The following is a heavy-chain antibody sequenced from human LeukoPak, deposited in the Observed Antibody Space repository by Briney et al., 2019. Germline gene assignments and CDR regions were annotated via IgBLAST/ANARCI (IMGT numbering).Heavy chain of an antibody. CDR2: IYPGDSDT. CDR3: ARSITIFGVVIMAWFDP. V-gene: IGHV5-51*01. CDR1: GSSFTSYW. D-gene: IGHD3-3*01. J-gene: IGHJ5*02. Sequence: GESLQISCQGPGSSFTSYWIGWVRQLPGKGLEWMGIIYPGDSDTRYSPSFQGQVTISADKSISTAYLQWSSLKASDTAMYYCARSITIFGVVIMAWFDPWGQGTLVTVSS.